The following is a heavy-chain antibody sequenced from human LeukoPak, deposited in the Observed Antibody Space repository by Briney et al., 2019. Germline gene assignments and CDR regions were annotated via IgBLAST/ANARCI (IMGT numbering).Heavy chain of an antibody. CDR3: TSFVDTAMMYYFDY. J-gene: IGHJ4*02. CDR2: IRSKANSYAT. Sequence: GGSLGLSCAASGFTFSGSAMHWVRQASGKGLEWVGRIRSKANSYATAYAASVKGRFTISRDDSKNTAYLRMNSLKTEDTAVYYCTSFVDTAMMYYFDYWGQGTLVTVSS. D-gene: IGHD5-18*01. V-gene: IGHV3-73*01. CDR1: GFTFSGSA.